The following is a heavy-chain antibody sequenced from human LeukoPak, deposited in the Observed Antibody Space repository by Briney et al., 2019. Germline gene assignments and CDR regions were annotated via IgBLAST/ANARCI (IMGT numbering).Heavy chain of an antibody. Sequence: PSETLSLTCAVYGGSFSGYYWSWIRQPPGKGLEWIGEINHSGSTNYNPPLKSRVTISVDTSKNQFSLKLSSVTAADTAVYYCAARLGSGYYDYFDHWGQGTLVTVSS. CDR3: AARLGSGYYDYFDH. D-gene: IGHD3-3*01. CDR1: GGSFSGYY. V-gene: IGHV4-34*01. CDR2: INHSGST. J-gene: IGHJ4*02.